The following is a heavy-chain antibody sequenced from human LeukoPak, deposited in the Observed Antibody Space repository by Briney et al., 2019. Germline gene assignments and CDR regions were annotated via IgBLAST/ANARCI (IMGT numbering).Heavy chain of an antibody. J-gene: IGHJ6*03. CDR2: IYTSGST. V-gene: IGHV4-61*02. CDR3: ARDASPDYYYYYMDV. Sequence: SETLSLTCTVSGGSISSGSYSWSWIRQPAGKGLEWIGRIYTSGSTNYNPSLKSRVTISVDTSKNQFSLKLSSVTAADTAVYYCARDASPDYYYYYMDVWGKGTTVTISS. CDR1: GGSISSGSYS.